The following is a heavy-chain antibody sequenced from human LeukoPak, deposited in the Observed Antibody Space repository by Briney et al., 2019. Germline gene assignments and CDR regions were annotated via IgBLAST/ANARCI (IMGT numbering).Heavy chain of an antibody. J-gene: IGHJ4*02. CDR1: GFTFSDYY. Sequence: GGSLRLSCAASGFTFSDYYMSWIRQAPGKGLDWASYISSSGSTIYYADSVKGRFSISRDNSKNTVFLQMNSLRAEDTAVYYCARDNTISGHYEVGYWGQGTLVTVSS. D-gene: IGHD3-3*01. V-gene: IGHV3-11*01. CDR2: ISSSGSTI. CDR3: ARDNTISGHYEVGY.